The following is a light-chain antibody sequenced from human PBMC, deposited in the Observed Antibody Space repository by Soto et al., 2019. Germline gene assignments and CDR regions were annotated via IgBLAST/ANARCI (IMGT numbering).Light chain of an antibody. V-gene: IGKV3-20*01. J-gene: IGKJ5*01. CDR3: QQYGNAPIT. CDR1: QSVSNNY. CDR2: GAS. Sequence: EIVLTQSPSTLSLSPWQGATLSCRSSQSVSNNYLAWYQQKPGQAPRLLIYGASSRATGIPDRFSGSGSGTDFTLSISRLEVEDFAVYHCQQYGNAPITFGQGTRLEIK.